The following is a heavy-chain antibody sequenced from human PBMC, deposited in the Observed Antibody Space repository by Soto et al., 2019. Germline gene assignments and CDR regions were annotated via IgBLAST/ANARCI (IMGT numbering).Heavy chain of an antibody. CDR2: IGSSGITR. J-gene: IGHJ3*01. V-gene: IGHV3-48*02. D-gene: IGHD6-19*01. CDR3: ARSGSSGYHRYRLGSNEAFDV. Sequence: EVQLVESGGGLVQPGGSLRLSCAASGFTFSSFTMNWVRQAPGKGLEWVSYIGSSGITRYHADSVKGRFTVSRDNARNSLYLQMNSLRDEDTAVYYCARSGSSGYHRYRLGSNEAFDVWGQGTMVTVSP. CDR1: GFTFSSFT.